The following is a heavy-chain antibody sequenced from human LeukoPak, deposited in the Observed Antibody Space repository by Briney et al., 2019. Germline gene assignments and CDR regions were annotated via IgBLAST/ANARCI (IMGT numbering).Heavy chain of an antibody. V-gene: IGHV4-59*01. CDR2: IYYSGST. Sequence: PSETLSLTCTVSGGSISSYYWSWIRQPPGKGLEWIGYIYYSGSTNYNPSLKSRVTISVDTSKNQFSLKLSSVTAADTAVYYCARASVRVTGYGMDVWGQGTTVNVSS. CDR1: GGSISSYY. J-gene: IGHJ6*02. CDR3: ARASVRVTGYGMDV. D-gene: IGHD3-10*01.